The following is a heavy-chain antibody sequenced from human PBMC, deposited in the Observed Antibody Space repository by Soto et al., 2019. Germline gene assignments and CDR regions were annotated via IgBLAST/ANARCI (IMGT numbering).Heavy chain of an antibody. J-gene: IGHJ4*02. Sequence: QVQLVQSGAEVKKPGASVKVSCKASGYTFTSYGISWVRQAPGQGFEWMGWISAYNGNTNYAQKLQGRVTMTTDTSTSTAYMELRSLRSDDTAVYYCARAIAYCGGDCYSVAGYWGQGTLVTVSS. V-gene: IGHV1-18*01. CDR2: ISAYNGNT. D-gene: IGHD2-21*02. CDR1: GYTFTSYG. CDR3: ARAIAYCGGDCYSVAGY.